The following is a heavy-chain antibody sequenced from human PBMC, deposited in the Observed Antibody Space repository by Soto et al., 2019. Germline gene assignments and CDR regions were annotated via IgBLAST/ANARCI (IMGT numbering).Heavy chain of an antibody. CDR2: IYPGDSDT. CDR1: GDSCTSYW. D-gene: IGHD6-19*01. Sequence: GESLKISCRGAGDSCTSYWIGWVRQMPGKGLEWMGIIYPGDSDTRYSPSFQGQVTISADKSISTAYLQWSSLKASDTAMYYCATSPTVAGFDYWGQGTLVTVSS. V-gene: IGHV5-51*01. CDR3: ATSPTVAGFDY. J-gene: IGHJ4*02.